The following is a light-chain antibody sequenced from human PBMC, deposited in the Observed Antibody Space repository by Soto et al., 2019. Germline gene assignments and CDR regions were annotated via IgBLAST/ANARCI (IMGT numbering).Light chain of an antibody. CDR2: EVI. CDR1: ASDVGGYNY. Sequence: QSVLTHPASVSGSPGQSMTISCTGTASDVGGYNYVSWYQQYPGKAPKLIISEVINRPSEVSDRFSGSKSGYTASLTISGLQPEDEADYYCSSYTTRDNLVFGAGTKVTVL. V-gene: IGLV2-14*01. J-gene: IGLJ1*01. CDR3: SSYTTRDNLV.